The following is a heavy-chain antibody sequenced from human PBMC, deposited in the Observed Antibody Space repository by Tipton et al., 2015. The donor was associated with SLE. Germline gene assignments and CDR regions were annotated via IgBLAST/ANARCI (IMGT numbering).Heavy chain of an antibody. D-gene: IGHD3-9*01. V-gene: IGHV4-31*03. CDR3: VSSGYPLGSFDV. Sequence: TLSLTCTVSGVSVSSGGYFWNWIRQHPGKGLEWIGCIHSRGSTYYTPSLKSRLTMSVDTSNNQFSLQFSSVTAADTALYYCVSSGYPLGSFDVWGQGTMVTVSS. CDR1: GVSVSSGGYF. CDR2: IHSRGST. J-gene: IGHJ3*01.